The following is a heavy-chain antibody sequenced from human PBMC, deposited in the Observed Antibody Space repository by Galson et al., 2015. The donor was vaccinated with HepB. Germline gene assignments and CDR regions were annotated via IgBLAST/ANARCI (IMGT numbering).Heavy chain of an antibody. Sequence: SLRLSCAASGFTFSSYGMHWVRQAPGKGLEWVAVISYDGSNKYYADSVKGRFTISRDNSKNTLYLQMNSLRAEDTAVCYCAKDRNGGKGPWGQGTLVTVSS. J-gene: IGHJ5*02. V-gene: IGHV3-30*18. CDR2: ISYDGSNK. D-gene: IGHD4-23*01. CDR3: AKDRNGGKGP. CDR1: GFTFSSYG.